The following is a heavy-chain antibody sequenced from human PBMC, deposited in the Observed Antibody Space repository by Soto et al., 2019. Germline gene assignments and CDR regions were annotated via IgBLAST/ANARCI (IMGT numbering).Heavy chain of an antibody. CDR3: AREIVVARGASYFDY. CDR1: GFTFSSNL. CDR2: IRQDGSEK. V-gene: IGHV3-7*04. J-gene: IGHJ4*02. Sequence: GSLRLSCVGSGFTFSSNLMTWVRQAPGKGLEWVGNIRQDGSEKNYVDSVKGRFTISRDNAKNSLYLQMNSLRAEDTAVYYCAREIVVARGASYFDYWGPGTLVTVSS. D-gene: IGHD2-2*01.